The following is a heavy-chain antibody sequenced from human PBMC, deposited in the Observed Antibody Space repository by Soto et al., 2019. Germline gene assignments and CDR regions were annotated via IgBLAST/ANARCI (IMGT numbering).Heavy chain of an antibody. CDR1: GGSISSGDYY. Sequence: QVQLQESGPGLVKPSQTLSLTCTVSGGSISSGDYYWSWIRQPPGKGLEWIGYIYYSGSTYYNPSLTSRVTISVATSKNQFSLKLSSVTAADTAVYYCARGDFLAALHGMDVWGQGTTVTVSS. J-gene: IGHJ6*02. CDR2: IYYSGST. V-gene: IGHV4-30-4*01. CDR3: ARGDFLAALHGMDV. D-gene: IGHD6-6*01.